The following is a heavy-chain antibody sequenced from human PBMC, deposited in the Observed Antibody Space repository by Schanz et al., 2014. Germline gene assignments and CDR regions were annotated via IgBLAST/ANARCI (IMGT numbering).Heavy chain of an antibody. Sequence: QVQLVQSGAEVKKPGASVKVSCKASGGTFSSSTLTWVRQAPGQGLEWMGGFHHEDGDTVYAQKFQGRVIMTEDTSTDTAYVELSRLRSEDTAVYYCARAPVTVGPYHYYMDVWGKGTTVTVSS. J-gene: IGHJ6*03. D-gene: IGHD4-17*01. CDR2: FHHEDGDT. V-gene: IGHV1-24*01. CDR1: GGTFSSST. CDR3: ARAPVTVGPYHYYMDV.